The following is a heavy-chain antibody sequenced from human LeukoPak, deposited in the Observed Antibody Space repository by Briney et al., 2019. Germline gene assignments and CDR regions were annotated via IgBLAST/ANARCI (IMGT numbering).Heavy chain of an antibody. J-gene: IGHJ6*04. D-gene: IGHD3-10*02. CDR1: GFTFSSYE. V-gene: IGHV3-48*03. Sequence: GGSLRLSCAASGFTFSSYEMNWVRQAPGKGLEWVSYISSSGSTIYYADTVQGRFTISRDNAKSSLYLQMNSLRAEDTAVYYCAELGITMIGGVWGKRTTVTISS. CDR2: ISSSGSTI. CDR3: AELGITMIGGV.